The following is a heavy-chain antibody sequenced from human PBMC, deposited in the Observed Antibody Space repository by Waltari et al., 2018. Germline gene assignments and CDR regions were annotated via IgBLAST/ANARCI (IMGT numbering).Heavy chain of an antibody. CDR2: IYSSGSP. Sequence: QVQLQESGPGLVKPSQTLSLTCTVSGGSFSSGSYYWSWTRQPAGKGLEWIGRIYSSGSPNYNPTRKGRSTIEVDTSKNQFPLKLSSVTAADTAVYYCARAYSSTEYFQHWGQGTLVTVSS. D-gene: IGHD6-13*01. V-gene: IGHV4-61*02. J-gene: IGHJ1*01. CDR3: ARAYSSTEYFQH. CDR1: GGSFSSGSYY.